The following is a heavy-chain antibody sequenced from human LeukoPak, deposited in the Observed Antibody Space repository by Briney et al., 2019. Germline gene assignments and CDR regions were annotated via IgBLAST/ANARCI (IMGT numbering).Heavy chain of an antibody. J-gene: IGHJ4*02. CDR1: GFTFSRYA. CDR3: AKDKVGATTNY. V-gene: IGHV3-23*01. D-gene: IGHD1-26*01. Sequence: GGSLRLSCAASGFTFSRYAMSWVRQAPGKGLEGVSAISGSGGSTYYADSVKGRFTISRDNSKNTLYLQMNSLRAEDTAVYYCAKDKVGATTNYWGQGTLVTVSS. CDR2: ISGSGGST.